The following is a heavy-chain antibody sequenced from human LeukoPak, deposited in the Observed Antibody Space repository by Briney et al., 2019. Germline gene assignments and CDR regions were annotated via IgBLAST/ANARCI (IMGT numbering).Heavy chain of an antibody. CDR2: INPNSGGT. CDR3: ARGRNWNDARFDY. Sequence: ASVKVSCKASGYTFTSYYMHWVRQAPGQGLEWMGWINPNSGGTNYAQKFQGGVTMTRDTSISTAYMELSRLRSDDTAVYYCARGRNWNDARFDYWGQGTLVTVSS. D-gene: IGHD1-1*01. CDR1: GYTFTSYY. J-gene: IGHJ4*02. V-gene: IGHV1-2*02.